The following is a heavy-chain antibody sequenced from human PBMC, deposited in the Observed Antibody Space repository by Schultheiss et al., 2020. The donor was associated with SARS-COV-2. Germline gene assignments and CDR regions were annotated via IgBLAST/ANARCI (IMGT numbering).Heavy chain of an antibody. J-gene: IGHJ3*02. CDR2: INHSGST. Sequence: SETLSLTCTVSGGSISSYYWSWIRQPPGKGLEWIGEINHSGSTNYNPSLKSRVTISVDTSKNQFSLKLSSVTAADTAVYYCARITMIVVVTTHHDAFDIWGQGTRVTVSS. CDR1: GGSISSYY. V-gene: IGHV4-34*01. D-gene: IGHD3-22*01. CDR3: ARITMIVVVTTHHDAFDI.